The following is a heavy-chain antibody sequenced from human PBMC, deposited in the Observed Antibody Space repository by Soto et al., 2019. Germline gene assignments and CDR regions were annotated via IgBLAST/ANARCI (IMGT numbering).Heavy chain of an antibody. J-gene: IGHJ2*01. Sequence: QVQLQESGPGLVKPSGTLSLTCAVSGGSISSSNWWSWVRQPPGKGLEWSGEIYHSGSTNYNPSLKSRVTRSVDKSKNQFSLKLSSVTAADTAVYYCARDRRESYWYFDLWGRGTLVTVSS. CDR1: GGSISSSNW. V-gene: IGHV4-4*02. CDR2: IYHSGST. CDR3: ARDRRESYWYFDL.